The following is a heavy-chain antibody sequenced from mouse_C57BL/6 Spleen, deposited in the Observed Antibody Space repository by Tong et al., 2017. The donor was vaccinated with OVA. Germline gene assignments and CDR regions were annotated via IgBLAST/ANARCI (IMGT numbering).Heavy chain of an antibody. V-gene: IGHV1-4*01. CDR3: ARAISLDY. J-gene: IGHJ4*01. CDR1: GYTFTSYT. Sequence: VQLQESGAELARPGASVKMSCKASGYTFTSYTMHWVKQRPGQGLEWIGYINPSSGYTKYNQKFKGKATLTVDKSSSTAYMELNSLTSEDSAVYFCARAISLDYWGQGTSVTVSS. CDR2: INPSSGYT.